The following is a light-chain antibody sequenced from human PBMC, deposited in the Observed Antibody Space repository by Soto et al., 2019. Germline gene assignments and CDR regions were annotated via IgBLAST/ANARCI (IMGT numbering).Light chain of an antibody. CDR3: QQYNSYSPLT. Sequence: DIQMTQSPSTLSASVGDRVTITCRASQSISSWLAWYQQKPGRAPNLLIYDASSLESGVPSRFSGSGSGTEFTLTIGSLQPDDSATYYCQQYNSYSPLTFXGGTKVDIK. J-gene: IGKJ4*01. V-gene: IGKV1-5*01. CDR1: QSISSW. CDR2: DAS.